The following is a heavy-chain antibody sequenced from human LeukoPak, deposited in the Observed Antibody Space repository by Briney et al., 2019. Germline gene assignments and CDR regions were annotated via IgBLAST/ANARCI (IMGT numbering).Heavy chain of an antibody. CDR2: INHSGST. J-gene: IGHJ6*03. CDR3: ARGGTLNSYGYHYYYYYMDV. D-gene: IGHD5-18*01. Sequence: SETLSLTCTVSGGSISSSNYYWGWIRQPPGKGLEWIGEINHSGSTNYNPSLKSRVTISVDTSKNQFSLKLSSVTAADTAVYYCARGGTLNSYGYHYYYYYMDVWGKGTTVTVSS. V-gene: IGHV4-39*07. CDR1: GGSISSSNYY.